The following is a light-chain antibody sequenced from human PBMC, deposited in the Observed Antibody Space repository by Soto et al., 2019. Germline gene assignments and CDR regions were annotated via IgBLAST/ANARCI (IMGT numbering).Light chain of an antibody. J-gene: IGLJ2*01. Sequence: QFVLTQPPSASGTPGSRVTISCSGRSSNIGSTYVYWYQQLPGTAPKLLSYRNNQRPSGVPDRFSGSKSGTSASLAISGLRSEDGADYYCAAWDDSLSGVVFGGGTKLTVL. CDR2: RNN. CDR1: SSNIGSTY. V-gene: IGLV1-47*01. CDR3: AAWDDSLSGVV.